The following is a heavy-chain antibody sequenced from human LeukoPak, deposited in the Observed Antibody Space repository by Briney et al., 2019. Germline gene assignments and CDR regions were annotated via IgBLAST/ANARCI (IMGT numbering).Heavy chain of an antibody. D-gene: IGHD2-2*01. J-gene: IGHJ3*01. V-gene: IGHV3-23*01. CDR1: GFTFSSFV. Sequence: PGGSLRLSCAASGFTFSSFVMSCVRQAPGGGLEWVSAISGSGGSTYYADSVKGRFTISRDNSKNTLFLQMNSLRAEDTAVYYCAKDRSCGGSSCNVGSWGQGTMVTVSS. CDR3: AKDRSCGGSSCNVGS. CDR2: ISGSGGST.